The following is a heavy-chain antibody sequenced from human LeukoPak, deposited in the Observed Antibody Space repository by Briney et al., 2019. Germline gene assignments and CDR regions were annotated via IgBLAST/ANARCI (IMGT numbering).Heavy chain of an antibody. V-gene: IGHV3-23*01. Sequence: PGGSLRLSCAASGFTFSSYAMSWVRQAPGKGLEWVSAISGSGGSTYYADSVKGRFTISRDNSKNTLYLQMNSLRAEDTAVYYCANGRGIAAAGPLGYWGQGTLVTVSS. CDR1: GFTFSSYA. CDR2: ISGSGGST. CDR3: ANGRGIAAAGPLGY. D-gene: IGHD6-13*01. J-gene: IGHJ4*02.